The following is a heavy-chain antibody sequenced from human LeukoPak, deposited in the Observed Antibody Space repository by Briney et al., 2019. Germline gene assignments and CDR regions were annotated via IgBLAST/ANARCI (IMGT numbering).Heavy chain of an antibody. CDR3: AKPPHFSDVEMATPFDY. CDR1: GFTFSSYG. Sequence: GGSLRLSCAASGFTFSSYGMHWVRQAPGKGLEWVAVISYDGSNKYYADSVKGRFTISRDNSKNTLYLQMNSLRAEDTAVYYCAKPPHFSDVEMATPFDYWGQGTQVTVSS. V-gene: IGHV3-30*18. D-gene: IGHD5-24*01. CDR2: ISYDGSNK. J-gene: IGHJ4*02.